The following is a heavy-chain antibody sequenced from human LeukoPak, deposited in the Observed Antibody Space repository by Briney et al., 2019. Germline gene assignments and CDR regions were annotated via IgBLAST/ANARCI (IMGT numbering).Heavy chain of an antibody. CDR1: GFTFSTYG. CDR3: AKRVAYSSGYYWDY. CDR2: ISGAGGST. D-gene: IGHD6-19*01. J-gene: IGHJ4*02. V-gene: IGHV3-23*01. Sequence: GGSLRLSCAASGFTFSTYGMSWVRQAPGKGLEWVSAISGAGGSTYYADSLKGRFTISRDNSKNTLYLQMNSLRVEDTAIYYCAKRVAYSSGYYWDYWGQGILVTVSS.